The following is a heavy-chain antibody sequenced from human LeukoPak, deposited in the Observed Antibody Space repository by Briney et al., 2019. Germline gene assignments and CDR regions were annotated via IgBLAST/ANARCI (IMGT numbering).Heavy chain of an antibody. Sequence: SETLSLTCAVYGGSFSGYYWSWIRQPPGKGLEWIGEINHSGSTNYNPSLKGRVTISVDTSKNQFSLKLSSVTAADTSVYYCARGRVGSGWYVYWGQGTLVTVSS. CDR1: GGSFSGYY. J-gene: IGHJ4*02. D-gene: IGHD6-19*01. V-gene: IGHV4-34*01. CDR3: ARGRVGSGWYVY. CDR2: INHSGST.